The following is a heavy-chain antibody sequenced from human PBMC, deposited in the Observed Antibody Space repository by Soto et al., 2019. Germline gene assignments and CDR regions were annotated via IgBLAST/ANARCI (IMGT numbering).Heavy chain of an antibody. V-gene: IGHV1-69*02. CDR1: GGTFTSYT. CDR2: IVPILGIA. Sequence: QVQLVQSGAEVKKPGSSVKVSCRTSGGTFTSYTIGWVRQAPGQGLEWMGRIVPILGIASYAQKFQGRVTITADKSTSTAYMELSSLPSEDTAVYYCAWMQTYFDFWSGYSYWGPGTLVTVSS. CDR3: AWMQTYFDFWSGYSY. D-gene: IGHD3-3*01. J-gene: IGHJ4*02.